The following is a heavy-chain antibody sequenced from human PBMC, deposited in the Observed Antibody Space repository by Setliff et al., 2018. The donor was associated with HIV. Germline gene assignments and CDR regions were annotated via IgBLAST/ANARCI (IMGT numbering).Heavy chain of an antibody. J-gene: IGHJ6*03. D-gene: IGHD2-21*01. CDR1: GYTFTSYA. V-gene: IGHV1-3*01. Sequence: ASVKVSCKASGYTFTSYAIHWVRQAPGQSLEWMGWINAGYGNTNYAQKFQGRVTMTTVTSTSTAYMELRSLRSDDTAVYYCARLSIPAYYYMDVWGKGTTVTVSS. CDR3: ARLSIPAYYYMDV. CDR2: INAGYGNT.